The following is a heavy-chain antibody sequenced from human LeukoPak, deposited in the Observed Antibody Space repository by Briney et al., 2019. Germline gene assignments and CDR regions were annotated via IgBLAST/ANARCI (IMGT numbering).Heavy chain of an antibody. J-gene: IGHJ4*02. D-gene: IGHD5-12*01. Sequence: SETLSLTCTVSAGSTSSNAYYWSWIRQPPGKGLEWIGYIYYSGSTNYNPSLKSRVTISVDTSKNQFSLKLSSVTAADTAVYYCARQSKANYFDYWGQGTLVTVSS. CDR3: ARQSKANYFDY. V-gene: IGHV4-61*05. CDR2: IYYSGST. CDR1: AGSTSSNAYY.